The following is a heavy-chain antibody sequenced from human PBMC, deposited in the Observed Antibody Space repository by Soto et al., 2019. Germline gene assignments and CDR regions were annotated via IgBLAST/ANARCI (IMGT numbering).Heavy chain of an antibody. V-gene: IGHV4-34*01. CDR2: INHSGST. Sequence: QVPLQQWGAGLLKPSETLSLTCAVYGGSFSGYYWSWIRQPPGKGLEWIGEINHSGSTNYNPSLKSRVTISVDTSKNQFSLKLSSVTAADTAVYYCANWYYYDSSGYYQRDDAFDIWGQGTMVTVSS. D-gene: IGHD3-22*01. J-gene: IGHJ3*02. CDR3: ANWYYYDSSGYYQRDDAFDI. CDR1: GGSFSGYY.